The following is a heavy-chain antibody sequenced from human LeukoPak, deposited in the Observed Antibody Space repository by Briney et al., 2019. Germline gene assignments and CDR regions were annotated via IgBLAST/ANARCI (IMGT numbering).Heavy chain of an antibody. J-gene: IGHJ4*02. CDR1: GGSISSSSYY. Sequence: SETLSLTCTVSGGSISSSSYYWVWLRQPPGKGLEWIGSTYYSGSTYYNPSLKRRVTISVDTPKNQFSLKLSSVTAADTAVYYCARLSGATAVGDYWGQGTLVTVSS. CDR2: TYYSGST. CDR3: ARLSGATAVGDY. V-gene: IGHV4-39*01. D-gene: IGHD4-23*01.